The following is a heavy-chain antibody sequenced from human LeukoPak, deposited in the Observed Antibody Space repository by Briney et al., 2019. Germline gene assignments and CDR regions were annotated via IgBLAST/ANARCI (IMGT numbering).Heavy chain of an antibody. CDR1: GGTFSSYA. J-gene: IGHJ3*02. V-gene: IGHV1-69*06. Sequence: GASVKVSCKASGGTFSSYAISWVRQAPGQGLEWMGGIIPIFGTANYAQKFQGRVTITADKSTSTAYMELSSLRSEDTAVYYCARDHEVGGEQWLVRERFAFDIWGQGTMVTVSS. CDR2: IIPIFGTA. CDR3: ARDHEVGGEQWLVRERFAFDI. D-gene: IGHD6-19*01.